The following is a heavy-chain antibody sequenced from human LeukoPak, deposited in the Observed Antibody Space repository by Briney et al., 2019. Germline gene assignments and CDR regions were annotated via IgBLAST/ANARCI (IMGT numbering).Heavy chain of an antibody. J-gene: IGHJ3*02. V-gene: IGHV3-21*06. CDR3: ARDTSDSLGAFDI. D-gene: IGHD3-16*01. CDR2: ISSSSSYI. Sequence: GGSLRLSCAASGFTVGNNYMAWVRQVPGKGLEWVSSISSSSSYIYYADSLKGRFTISRDNAKNSLYLQMNSLRAEDTAVYYCARDTSDSLGAFDIWGQGTMVTVSS. CDR1: GFTVGNNY.